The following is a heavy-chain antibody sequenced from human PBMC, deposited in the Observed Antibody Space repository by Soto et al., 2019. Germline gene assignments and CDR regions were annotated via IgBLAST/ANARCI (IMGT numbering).Heavy chain of an antibody. CDR3: ARADQNCSGGSCYSGTFDY. D-gene: IGHD2-15*01. CDR1: GGSISSYY. CDR2: IYYSGST. Sequence: SEILSLTCTVSGGSISSYYWSWIRQPPGKGLEWIGYIYYSGSTYYNPSLKSRVTISVDTSKNQFSLKLSSVTAADTAVYYCARADQNCSGGSCYSGTFDYWGQGTLVNVSS. J-gene: IGHJ4*02. V-gene: IGHV4-59*12.